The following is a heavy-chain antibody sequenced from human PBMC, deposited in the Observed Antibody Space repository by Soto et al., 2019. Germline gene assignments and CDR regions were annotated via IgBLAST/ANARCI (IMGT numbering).Heavy chain of an antibody. CDR2: IIPIFGTA. J-gene: IGHJ4*02. CDR3: ASADDGDYGWLGY. CDR1: GGTFSSYA. Sequence: WASVKVSCKASGGTFSSYAISWVRQAPGQGLEWMGGIIPIFGTANYAQKFQGRVTITADKSTSTAYMELSSLRSEDTAVYYCASADDGDYGWLGYWGQGTLVTVSS. D-gene: IGHD4-17*01. V-gene: IGHV1-69*06.